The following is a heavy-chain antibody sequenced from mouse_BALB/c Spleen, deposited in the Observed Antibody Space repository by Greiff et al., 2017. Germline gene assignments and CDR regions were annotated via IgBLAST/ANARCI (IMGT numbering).Heavy chain of an antibody. V-gene: IGHV5-12-2*01. D-gene: IGHD3-3*01. J-gene: IGHJ3*01. Sequence: EVHLVESGGGLVQPGGSLKLSCAASGFTFSSYTMSWVRQTPEKRLEWVAYISNGGGSTYYPDTVKGRFTISRDNAKNTLYLQMSSLKSEDTAMYYCARRDFTWFAYWGQGTLVTVSA. CDR2: ISNGGGST. CDR3: ARRDFTWFAY. CDR1: GFTFSSYT.